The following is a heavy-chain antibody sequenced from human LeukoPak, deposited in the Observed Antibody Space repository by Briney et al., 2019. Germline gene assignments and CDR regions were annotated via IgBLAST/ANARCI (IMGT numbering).Heavy chain of an antibody. V-gene: IGHV3-7*03. D-gene: IGHD3-10*01. CDR2: IKEDGSDK. CDR3: AKDFMHYGSGRPYYMDV. Sequence: GGSLRLSCEATGFIFSNYWMAWVRQAPGKGLEWVANIKEDGSDKNYVVSMEGRFTISRDNSKNTVFLQMNSLRIEDTAMYYCAKDFMHYGSGRPYYMDVWGEGTTVIISS. CDR1: GFIFSNYW. J-gene: IGHJ6*03.